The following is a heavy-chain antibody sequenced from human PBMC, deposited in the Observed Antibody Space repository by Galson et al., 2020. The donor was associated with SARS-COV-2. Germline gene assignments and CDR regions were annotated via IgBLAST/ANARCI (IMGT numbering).Heavy chain of an antibody. V-gene: IGHV3-23*01. J-gene: IGHJ5*02. D-gene: IGHD5-18*01. Sequence: TGGSLRLSCAASGFTFSTYAMSWVRQAPGKGLEWVSAISGSGGSTYYAHSVKGRFTISRDNSKNTLYLQMNSLRAEDTAVYYCAKLDTAMAPYNWFDPWGQGTLVTVSS. CDR1: GFTFSTYA. CDR2: ISGSGGST. CDR3: AKLDTAMAPYNWFDP.